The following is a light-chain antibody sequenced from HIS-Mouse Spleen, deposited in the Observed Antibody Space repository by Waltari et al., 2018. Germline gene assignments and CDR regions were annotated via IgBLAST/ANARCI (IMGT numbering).Light chain of an antibody. V-gene: IGLV2-23*01. J-gene: IGLJ3*02. CDR3: CSYAGSSTWV. CDR1: SSDVGCHNL. CDR2: EGS. Sequence: QSALTQPASVSGSPGQSITISCTGTSSDVGCHNLFSWYQQHPGKAPKLMIYEGSKRPSGVSNRFSGSKSGNTASLTISGLQAEDEADYYCCSYAGSSTWVFGGGTKLTVL.